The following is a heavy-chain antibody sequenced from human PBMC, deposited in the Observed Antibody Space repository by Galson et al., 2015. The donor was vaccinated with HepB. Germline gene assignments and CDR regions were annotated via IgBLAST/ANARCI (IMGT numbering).Heavy chain of an antibody. Sequence: QSGAEVTKPGASVKISCKASGYTFTGYYMHWVRQAPGQGLEWMGWINPNSGGTNYAQKFQGRVTMTRDTSISTAYMELSRLRSDDTAVYYCARDSPPNWDFWSGYSPYYYYYMDVWGKGTTVTVSS. CDR1: GYTFTGYY. CDR2: INPNSGGT. CDR3: ARDSPPNWDFWSGYSPYYYYYMDV. V-gene: IGHV1-2*02. J-gene: IGHJ6*03. D-gene: IGHD3-3*01.